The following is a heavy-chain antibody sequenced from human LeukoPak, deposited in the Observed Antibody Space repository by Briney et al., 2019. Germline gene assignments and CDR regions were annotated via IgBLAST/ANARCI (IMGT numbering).Heavy chain of an antibody. D-gene: IGHD6-13*01. Sequence: TLSLTCTVSGGSISSGSYYWSWIRQPAGKGLEWIGRIYTSGSTNYNPSLKSRVTISVDTSKNQFSLKLSSVTAADTVVYYCARGWSYYYYYMDVWGKGTTVTISS. CDR2: IYTSGST. CDR1: GGSISSGSYY. CDR3: ARGWSYYYYYMDV. J-gene: IGHJ6*03. V-gene: IGHV4-61*02.